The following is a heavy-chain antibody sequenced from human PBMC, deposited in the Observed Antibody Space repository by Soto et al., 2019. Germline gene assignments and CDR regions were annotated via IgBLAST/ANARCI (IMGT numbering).Heavy chain of an antibody. CDR2: IITLFGTA. CDR1: GGTFSSHS. CDR3: AREVGYGDFSAALLD. D-gene: IGHD4-17*01. J-gene: IGHJ4*02. V-gene: IGHV1-69*01. Sequence: VQLMQSGAEVKQPGSSVKVSCKASGGTFSSHSINWVRQAPGQGLEWMGGIITLFGTANYAQNFQVRVTITADQSTSTAYMELNSLRSDDTAVYYCAREVGYGDFSAALLDWGQGTLVTVSS.